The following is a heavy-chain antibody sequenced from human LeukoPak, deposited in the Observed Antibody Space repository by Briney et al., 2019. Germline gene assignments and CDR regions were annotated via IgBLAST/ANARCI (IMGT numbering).Heavy chain of an antibody. J-gene: IGHJ4*02. Sequence: PGGSLRLSCAASGFTFSSYWMSWVRQAPGKGLEWVSFIRSKAYGDTTQYAASVNGRFTISRDDSKSIAYLEMNSLKTEDTAVYYCARGYYYDSSGYYHGVGRFDSWGQGTQVTVSS. CDR2: IRSKAYGDTT. V-gene: IGHV3-49*04. D-gene: IGHD3-22*01. CDR1: GFTFSSYW. CDR3: ARGYYYDSSGYYHGVGRFDS.